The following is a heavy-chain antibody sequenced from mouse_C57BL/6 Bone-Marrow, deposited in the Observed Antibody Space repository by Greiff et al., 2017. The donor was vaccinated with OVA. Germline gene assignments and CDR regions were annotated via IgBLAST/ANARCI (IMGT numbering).Heavy chain of an antibody. D-gene: IGHD2-5*01. J-gene: IGHJ3*01. CDR2: IDPSDSET. V-gene: IGHV1-52*01. Sequence: VKLQQPGAELVRPGSSVKLSCKASGYTFTSYWMHWVKQRPIQGLEWIGNIDPSDSETHYNQKFKDKATLTVDKSSSTAYMQLSSLTSEDSAVYYCATRAYYSNSWFAYWGQGTLVTVSA. CDR3: ATRAYYSNSWFAY. CDR1: GYTFTSYW.